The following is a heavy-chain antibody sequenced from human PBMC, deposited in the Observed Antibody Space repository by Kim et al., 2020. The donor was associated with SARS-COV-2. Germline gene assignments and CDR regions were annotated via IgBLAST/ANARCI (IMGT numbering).Heavy chain of an antibody. CDR1: GFTVSSYD. CDR3: ARDFAFDI. J-gene: IGHJ3*02. V-gene: IGHV3-53*01. CDR2: IYSGGST. Sequence: GGSLRLSCAASGFTVSSYDMSWVRQVPGKGLEWVSVIYSGGSTFYAESVKGRFTISRDNSKNTLYLQMNSLRAEDTAVYYCARDFAFDIWGQGTMVTVSS.